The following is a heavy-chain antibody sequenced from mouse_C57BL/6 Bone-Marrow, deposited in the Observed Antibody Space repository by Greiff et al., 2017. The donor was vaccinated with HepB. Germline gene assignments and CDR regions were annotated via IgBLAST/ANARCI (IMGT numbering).Heavy chain of an antibody. CDR1: GYTFTEYT. V-gene: IGHV1-62-2*01. CDR3: ARHEGDYYGSSYWYFDV. J-gene: IGHJ1*03. CDR2: FYPGSGSI. D-gene: IGHD1-1*01. Sequence: VQLQQSGAELVKPGASVKLSCKASGYTFTEYTIHWVKQRSGQGLEWIGWFYPGSGSIKYNEKFKDKATLTADKSSSTVYMELRSLTSESSAVYFCARHEGDYYGSSYWYFDVWGTGTTVTVSS.